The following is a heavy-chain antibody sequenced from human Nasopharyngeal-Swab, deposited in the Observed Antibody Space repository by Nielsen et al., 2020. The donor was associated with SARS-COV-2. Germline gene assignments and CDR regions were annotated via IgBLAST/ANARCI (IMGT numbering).Heavy chain of an antibody. CDR1: GFIVSSNY. Sequence: GESLKISCAASGFIVSSNYMNWVRQAPGKGLEWVSTVYPGGSTYYTDSVEGRFILSRDNSNLYLQMNNLRADDTAMYYCAREVRGYIDYWGQGTLVTVSS. CDR2: VYPGGST. J-gene: IGHJ4*01. V-gene: IGHV3-53*01. D-gene: IGHD4/OR15-4a*01. CDR3: AREVRGYIDY.